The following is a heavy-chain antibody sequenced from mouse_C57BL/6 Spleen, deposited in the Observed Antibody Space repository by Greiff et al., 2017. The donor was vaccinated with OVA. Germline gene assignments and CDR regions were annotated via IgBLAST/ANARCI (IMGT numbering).Heavy chain of an antibody. Sequence: VQLQQSGAELVRPGASVKLSCTASGFNIKDYYMHWVKQRPEQGLEWIGRIDPEDGDTEYAPKFQGKATMTADTSSNTAYLQLSSLTSEDTAVYYCTSYDYDDVNYYAMDYWGQGTSVTVSS. D-gene: IGHD2-4*01. CDR2: IDPEDGDT. V-gene: IGHV14-1*01. J-gene: IGHJ4*01. CDR1: GFNIKDYY. CDR3: TSYDYDDVNYYAMDY.